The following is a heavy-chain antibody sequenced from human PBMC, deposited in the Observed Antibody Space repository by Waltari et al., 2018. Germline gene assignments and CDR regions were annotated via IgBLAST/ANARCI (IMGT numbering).Heavy chain of an antibody. CDR1: GFIFSAYA. Sequence: VKLLESGGGLVQPGESVRLSCTAYGFIFSAYAMSWVRQAPGKGLEWVSVISGRGSSTYYADSVKGRFTISRDNSKNTLYLQMNSLRVDDTAIYYCAFDFWGQGTLVTVSS. CDR3: AFDF. CDR2: ISGRGSST. J-gene: IGHJ4*02. V-gene: IGHV3-23*01.